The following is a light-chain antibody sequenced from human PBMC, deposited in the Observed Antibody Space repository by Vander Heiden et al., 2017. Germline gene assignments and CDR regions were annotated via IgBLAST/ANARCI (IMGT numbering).Light chain of an antibody. CDR2: GKN. CDR1: SLRSLY. Sequence: SSELTQDPAVSVALGQTVRVTCQGDSLRSLYASWYQQKPGQAPVLVIYGKNNRPSGIPDRFSGSSSGNTASLTITGAQAEDEADYYCDSRDSSGNHLEVFGGGTKLTVL. V-gene: IGLV3-19*01. J-gene: IGLJ2*01. CDR3: DSRDSSGNHLEV.